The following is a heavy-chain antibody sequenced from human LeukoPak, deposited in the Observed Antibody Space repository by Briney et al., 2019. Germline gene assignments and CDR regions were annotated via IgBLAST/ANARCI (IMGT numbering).Heavy chain of an antibody. V-gene: IGHV3-48*03. CDR2: ISDSGSTI. CDR3: ARDYRESAIFGVVYGIDY. Sequence: PGGSLRLSCAASGFTSSSYEMNWVRQAPGKGLEWVSYISDSGSTIYYADSVKGRFTISRDNAKNSLYLQMNSLRAEDTAVYYCARDYRESAIFGVVYGIDYWGQGTLVTVSS. J-gene: IGHJ4*02. D-gene: IGHD3-3*01. CDR1: GFTSSSYE.